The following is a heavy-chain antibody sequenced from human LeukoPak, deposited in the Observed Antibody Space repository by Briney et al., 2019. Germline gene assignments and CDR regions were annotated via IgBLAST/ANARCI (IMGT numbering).Heavy chain of an antibody. CDR3: ARDAVGYGDYAVY. Sequence: SVKVSCKASGGTFSSYAISWMRQAPGQGLEWMGGIIPILGTANYAQKFQGRVTITTDESTSTAYMELSSLRSEDTAVYYCARDAVGYGDYAVYWGQGTLVTVSS. D-gene: IGHD4-17*01. CDR2: IIPILGTA. J-gene: IGHJ4*02. V-gene: IGHV1-69*05. CDR1: GGTFSSYA.